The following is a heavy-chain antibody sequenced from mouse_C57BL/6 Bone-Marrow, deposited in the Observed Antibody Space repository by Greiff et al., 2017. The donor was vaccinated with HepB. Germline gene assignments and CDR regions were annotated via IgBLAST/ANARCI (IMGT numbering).Heavy chain of an antibody. CDR3: AREGLWLRWVDWYFDV. CDR1: GYSITSGYY. D-gene: IGHD2-2*01. J-gene: IGHJ1*03. V-gene: IGHV3-6*01. Sequence: EVQLVESGPGLVKPSQSLSLTCSVTGYSITSGYYWNWIRQFPGNKLEWMGYISYDGSNNYNPSLKNRISITRDTSKNQCFLKLNSVTTEDTATYYCAREGLWLRWVDWYFDVWGTGTTVTVSS. CDR2: ISYDGSN.